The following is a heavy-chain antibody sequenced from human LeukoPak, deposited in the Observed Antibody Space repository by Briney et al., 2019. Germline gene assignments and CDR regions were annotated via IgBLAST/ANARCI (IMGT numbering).Heavy chain of an antibody. CDR2: ISSTGDTT. D-gene: IGHD6-13*01. V-gene: IGHV3-23*01. Sequence: PGGSLRLSCAASGFTFSSYEMNWVRQAPGEGLEWVSGISSTGDTTYYTDAVKGRFIISRDNSKNTLYLQLSSLRVEDTAIYYCAKDQVAAGPSYWFDPWGQGTLVAVSS. CDR3: AKDQVAAGPSYWFDP. CDR1: GFTFSSYE. J-gene: IGHJ5*02.